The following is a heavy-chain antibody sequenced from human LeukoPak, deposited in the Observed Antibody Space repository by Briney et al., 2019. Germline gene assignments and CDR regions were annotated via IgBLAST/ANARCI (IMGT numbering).Heavy chain of an antibody. CDR1: GFTFSSYA. V-gene: IGHV3-23*01. J-gene: IGHJ3*02. D-gene: IGHD3-10*01. CDR2: ISGSGGST. CDR3: AKGRYYGSGPDAFDI. Sequence: GGSPRLSCAASGFTFSSYAMSWVRQAPGKGLEWVSAISGSGGSTYYADSVKGRFTISRDNSKNTLYLQMNSLRAEDTAVYYCAKGRYYGSGPDAFDIWGQGTMVTVSS.